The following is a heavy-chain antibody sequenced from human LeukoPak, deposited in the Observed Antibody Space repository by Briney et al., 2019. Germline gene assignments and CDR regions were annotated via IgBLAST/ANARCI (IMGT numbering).Heavy chain of an antibody. J-gene: IGHJ4*02. Sequence: PSETLSLTCAVSGVSIDTNTWWSWVRQPPGKGLEWVGEIFHSGSTNLNPSLETRLTISLDKSKNHFSLRLSSVTAADTAIYYCAREIFGARAFQHWGQGILVTVSS. CDR2: IFHSGST. CDR1: GVSIDTNTW. D-gene: IGHD3-3*01. CDR3: AREIFGARAFQH. V-gene: IGHV4-4*02.